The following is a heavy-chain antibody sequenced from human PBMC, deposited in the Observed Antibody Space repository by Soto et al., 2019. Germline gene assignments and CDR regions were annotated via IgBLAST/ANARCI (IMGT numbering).Heavy chain of an antibody. D-gene: IGHD4-17*01. J-gene: IGHJ6*02. V-gene: IGHV1-69*13. CDR1: GGTFSSYA. Sequence: SVKVSCKASGGTFSSYAISWVRQAPGQGLEWMGGIIPIFGTANYAQKFQGRVTITADESTSTAYMELSSLRSEDTAVYYCARDDYGGTKLPYYYYGMDVWGQGTTVTVSS. CDR2: IIPIFGTA. CDR3: ARDDYGGTKLPYYYYGMDV.